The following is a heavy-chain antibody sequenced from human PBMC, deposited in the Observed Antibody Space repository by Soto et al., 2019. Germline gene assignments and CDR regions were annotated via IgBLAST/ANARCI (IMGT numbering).Heavy chain of an antibody. D-gene: IGHD3-10*01. Sequence: SATLSLTCAIYGGSFSGYYWRWIRQPPGKGLEWIGEIIHSGSTNYNPSLKSRVTISVDTSKNQFSLKLSSVTAADTAVYYCARGVSLAVRGDWFDPWGQGTLVS. CDR1: GGSFSGYY. J-gene: IGHJ5*02. CDR3: ARGVSLAVRGDWFDP. CDR2: IIHSGST. V-gene: IGHV4-34*01.